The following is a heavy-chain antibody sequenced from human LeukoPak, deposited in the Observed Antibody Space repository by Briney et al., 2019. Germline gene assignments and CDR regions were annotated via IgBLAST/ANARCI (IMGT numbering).Heavy chain of an antibody. D-gene: IGHD2-21*02. J-gene: IGHJ6*02. Sequence: QAGGSRRLSCAASGFTVNSYALTWVRQAPGKGLEWVSVIYSGGSTYYADSVKGRFSTSRDSSTSTLFLQMDSLRVEDTAMYYCARPADGDSTRYGMDVWGQGTTVIVSS. CDR1: GFTVNSYA. CDR3: ARPADGDSTRYGMDV. CDR2: IYSGGST. V-gene: IGHV3-53*01.